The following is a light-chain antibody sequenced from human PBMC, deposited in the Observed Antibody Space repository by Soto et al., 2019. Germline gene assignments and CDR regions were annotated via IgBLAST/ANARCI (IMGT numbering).Light chain of an antibody. CDR3: SSYTISTAYV. CDR2: EVS. Sequence: QSVLTEPASVSGSPGQSITISCTGTSSDVGGYNYVSWYQLHPGKAPKLMVYEVSNRPSGVSNRFSGSKSGNTASLTISGLQAEDAADYYCSSYTISTAYVFGTGTKVTVL. J-gene: IGLJ1*01. CDR1: SSDVGGYNY. V-gene: IGLV2-14*01.